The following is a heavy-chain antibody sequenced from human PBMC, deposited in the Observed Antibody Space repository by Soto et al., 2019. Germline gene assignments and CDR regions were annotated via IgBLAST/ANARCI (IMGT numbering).Heavy chain of an antibody. CDR3: ARVRDSSGWFPSYYYYYGMDV. CDR1: GFTFSSYA. Sequence: GSLRLSCAASGFTFSSYAMSWVRQAPGKGLEWVSAISGSGGSTYYADSVKGRFTISRDNSKNTLYLQMNSLRAEDTAVYYCARVRDSSGWFPSYYYYYGMDVWGQGTTVTVSS. CDR2: ISGSGGST. D-gene: IGHD6-19*01. V-gene: IGHV3-23*01. J-gene: IGHJ6*02.